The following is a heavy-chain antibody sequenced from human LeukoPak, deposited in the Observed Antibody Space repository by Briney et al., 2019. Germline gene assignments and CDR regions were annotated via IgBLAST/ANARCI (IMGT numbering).Heavy chain of an antibody. J-gene: IGHJ4*02. CDR3: ARGGWEPLLDY. Sequence: PSETLSLTCAVYGGSFSGDYWSWIRQPPGKGLEWIGEINHSGSTNYNPSLQSRVTISVDRSKNQFSLKLSSVTAADTAVYYCARGGWEPLLDYWGQGTLVTVSS. CDR2: INHSGST. V-gene: IGHV4-34*01. CDR1: GGSFSGDY. D-gene: IGHD4-23*01.